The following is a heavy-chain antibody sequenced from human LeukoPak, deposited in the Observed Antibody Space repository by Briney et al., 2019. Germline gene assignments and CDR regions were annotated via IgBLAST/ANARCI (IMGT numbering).Heavy chain of an antibody. J-gene: IGHJ4*02. CDR1: GFTFSSYG. D-gene: IGHD3-22*01. CDR3: ARSYCYDSSGIDY. V-gene: IGHV3-33*01. Sequence: GGSLRLSCAASGFTFSSYGMHWVRQAPGKGLEWVAVIWYDGSNKYYADSVKGRFTISRDNSKNTLYLQMNSLRAEDTAVYYCARSYCYDSSGIDYWGQGTLVTVSS. CDR2: IWYDGSNK.